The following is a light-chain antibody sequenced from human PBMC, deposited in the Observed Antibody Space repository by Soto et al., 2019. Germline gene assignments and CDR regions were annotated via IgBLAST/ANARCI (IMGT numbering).Light chain of an antibody. J-gene: IGLJ2*01. CDR3: SSYTSSSTVV. V-gene: IGLV2-14*01. Sequence: QSALTQPASVSGSPGQSITISCTGTSSDVGGYNYGSWYQQHPGKAPKLMIYEVSNRPSGVSNRFSGSKSGNTASLTISGLQAEDEADYYCSSYTSSSTVVFGGVTKLTVL. CDR2: EVS. CDR1: SSDVGGYNY.